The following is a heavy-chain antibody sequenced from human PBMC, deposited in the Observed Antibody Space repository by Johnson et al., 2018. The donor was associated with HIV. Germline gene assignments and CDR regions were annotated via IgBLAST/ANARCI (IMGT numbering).Heavy chain of an antibody. Sequence: VQLVESGGGVVQPGMSLRLSCAASGFIFSSYHMHWVRQAPGQGLEWVGRVRNRANNFATLSIVSVEGRATVPRDDSMNMAYLRLSRLRAEDAAVYYCTTGRRGSKSYSNTFYYAFDIWGQGTTVTVSS. J-gene: IGHJ3*02. CDR3: TTGRRGSKSYSNTFYYAFDI. D-gene: IGHD4-11*01. CDR1: GFIFSSYH. V-gene: IGHV3-73*01. CDR2: VRNRANNFAT.